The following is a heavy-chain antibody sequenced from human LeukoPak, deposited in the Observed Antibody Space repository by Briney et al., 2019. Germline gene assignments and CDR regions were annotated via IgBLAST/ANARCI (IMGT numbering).Heavy chain of an antibody. CDR1: GFTFSSHA. V-gene: IGHV3-23*01. J-gene: IGHJ3*02. D-gene: IGHD3-22*01. CDR3: VKVGGSGYYPDI. CDR2: ISASGGST. Sequence: PGGSLRLSCAASGFTFSSHAMSWVRQAPEEGLEWVSAISASGGSTYHADSVKGRFTISRDNSKNTVNLQMNSLRGEDTAVYYCVKVGGSGYYPDIWGQGTVVSVSS.